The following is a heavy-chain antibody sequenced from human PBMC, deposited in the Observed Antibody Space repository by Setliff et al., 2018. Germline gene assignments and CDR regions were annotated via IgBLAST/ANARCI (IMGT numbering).Heavy chain of an antibody. Sequence: SETLSLTCAVYGGSFSGYCWSWIHQSPGRGLEWIGQISYSGSATYNPSLKSRVTISRDTSKDQFSLKLNSVTAADTAVFYCARGHSYESRNSFVFYSNGLDVWGQGTTVTVSS. CDR1: GGSFSGYC. CDR2: ISYSGSA. J-gene: IGHJ6*02. V-gene: IGHV4-34*01. D-gene: IGHD3-22*01. CDR3: ARGHSYESRNSFVFYSNGLDV.